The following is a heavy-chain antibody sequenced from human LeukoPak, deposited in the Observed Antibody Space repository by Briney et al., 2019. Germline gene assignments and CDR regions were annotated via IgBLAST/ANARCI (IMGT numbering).Heavy chain of an antibody. J-gene: IGHJ6*02. D-gene: IGHD2-2*01. V-gene: IGHV3-23*01. Sequence: GGSLRLSCAASGFTFSSYAMSWVRQAPGKGLEWVSAISGSGGSTYYADSVKGRFTISRDNSKNTLYLQMNSLRAEDTAVYYCARPFHCSSTSCYRPGPYYYYGMDVWGQGTTVTVSS. CDR1: GFTFSSYA. CDR2: ISGSGGST. CDR3: ARPFHCSSTSCYRPGPYYYYGMDV.